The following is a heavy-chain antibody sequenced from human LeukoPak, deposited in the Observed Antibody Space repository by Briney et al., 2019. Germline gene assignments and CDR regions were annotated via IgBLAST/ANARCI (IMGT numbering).Heavy chain of an antibody. J-gene: IGHJ6*03. CDR3: ARHIGGGIEDMDV. Sequence: PSETLSLPCTVSGGSIGTYYWSWIRQSPGRGLEWIGYIYVTGTRYNPYLQSRVTISVHRSRNQFFLKMNSVTAADTAVYYCARHIGGGIEDMDVWGKGTKVILSS. D-gene: IGHD3-16*02. V-gene: IGHV4-59*08. CDR1: GGSIGTYY. CDR2: IYVTGT.